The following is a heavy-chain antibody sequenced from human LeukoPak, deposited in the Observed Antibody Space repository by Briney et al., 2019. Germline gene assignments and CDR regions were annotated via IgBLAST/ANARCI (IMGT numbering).Heavy chain of an antibody. CDR1: GYTFTSYY. CDR2: INPSGGST. J-gene: IGHJ4*02. D-gene: IGHD3-9*01. Sequence: ASVKVSCKASGYTFTSYYMHWVRQAPGQGLEWMGIINPSGGSTSYAQKFQGRVTMTRDTSTSTVYMELSSLESEDTAIYYCARGLGDYNTDWFPVSGYWGQGTLVTVSS. CDR3: ARGLGDYNTDWFPVSGY. V-gene: IGHV1-46*01.